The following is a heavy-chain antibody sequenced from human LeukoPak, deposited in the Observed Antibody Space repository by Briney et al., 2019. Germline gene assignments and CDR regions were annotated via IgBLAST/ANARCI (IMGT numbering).Heavy chain of an antibody. CDR1: GGSISSSSYY. Sequence: PSETLSLTCTVSGGSISSSSYYWGWIRQPPGKGLERIGSIYYSGSTYYNPSLKSRVTISVDTSKNQFSLKLSSVTAADTAVYYCARRPSGGLRYFDWDYWGQGTLVTVSS. CDR2: IYYSGST. D-gene: IGHD3-9*01. V-gene: IGHV4-39*01. J-gene: IGHJ4*02. CDR3: ARRPSGGLRYFDWDY.